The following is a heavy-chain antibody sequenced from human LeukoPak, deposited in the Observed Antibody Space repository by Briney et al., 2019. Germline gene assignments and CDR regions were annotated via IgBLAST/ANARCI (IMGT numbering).Heavy chain of an antibody. CDR3: ARNAPFDS. V-gene: IGHV3-7*01. CDR1: GFTFSQSW. D-gene: IGHD2-2*01. J-gene: IGHJ4*02. CDR2: IKQDGGEK. Sequence: GGSLRLSCAASGFTFSQSWMSWVRQAPGKGLEWVAFIKQDGGEKYYVDSVKGRFTISRDNAQRSLYLQMNTLRAEDTAVYFCARNAPFDSWGQGTLVTVSS.